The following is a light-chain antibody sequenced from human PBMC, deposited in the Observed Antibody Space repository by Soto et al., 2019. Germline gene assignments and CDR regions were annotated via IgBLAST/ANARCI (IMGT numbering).Light chain of an antibody. CDR3: QAWDSYVV. J-gene: IGLJ2*01. Sequence: SYELTQPPSVSVSPGQTASITCSGDKLGDKYACWYQQKPGQSPVLVIYQDSKRPSGIPERFSGSNSGNTATLTISGPQAMDEADYYCQAWDSYVVFGGGTKVTVL. V-gene: IGLV3-1*01. CDR1: KLGDKY. CDR2: QDS.